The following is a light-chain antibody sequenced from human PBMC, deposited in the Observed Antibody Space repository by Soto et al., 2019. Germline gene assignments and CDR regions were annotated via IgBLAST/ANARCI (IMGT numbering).Light chain of an antibody. J-gene: IGKJ1*01. CDR2: GAS. V-gene: IGKV1-9*01. CDR3: QQLITYPQT. CDR1: QGVSTY. Sequence: DIPLTQSPSFLSASVGDRVTMTCRASQGVSTYLAWYQQKPGKAPKLLIYGASTLQSGVPSRFSGSGSGTEFALAISSLQPEDFATYYCQQLITYPQTFGQGTKVEI.